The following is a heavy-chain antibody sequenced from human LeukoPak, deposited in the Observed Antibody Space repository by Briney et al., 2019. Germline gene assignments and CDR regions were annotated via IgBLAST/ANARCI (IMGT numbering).Heavy chain of an antibody. V-gene: IGHV2-5*01. Sequence: ESGPTLVKPTQTLTLTCTFSGFSLSTSGVGVGWIRQPPGKALEWLAVIYWTDDKRYSPSLKSRLTITRDISNNQVLLGMTRMDPVDTATYYCAHLNGYNKPFENWGQGTLVTVSS. J-gene: IGHJ4*02. D-gene: IGHD5-24*01. CDR1: GFSLSTSGVG. CDR2: IYWTDDK. CDR3: AHLNGYNKPFEN.